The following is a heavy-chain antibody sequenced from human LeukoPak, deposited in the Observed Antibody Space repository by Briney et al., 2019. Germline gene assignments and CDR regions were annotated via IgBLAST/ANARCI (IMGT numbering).Heavy chain of an antibody. V-gene: IGHV3-23*01. CDR1: GFTFSSYW. J-gene: IGHJ4*02. CDR2: ITGGGTDT. D-gene: IGHD4-11*01. CDR3: PKGPNEDSNYLFEY. Sequence: PGGSLRLSCAASGFTFSSYWMSWVRQAPGKGLEWLSVITGGGTDTYYADSVKGRFTISRDNSKNTLYVQMSSLRVDDTAVYYCPKGPNEDSNYLFEYWGQGTLLTVSS.